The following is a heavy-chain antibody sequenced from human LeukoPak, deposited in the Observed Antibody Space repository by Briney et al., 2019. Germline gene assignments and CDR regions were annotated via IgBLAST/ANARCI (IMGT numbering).Heavy chain of an antibody. D-gene: IGHD3-22*01. Sequence: SETLSLTCTVSGGSICSYYWSWIRQPPGKGLEWIGFIFYRGTTNYNPSLKSRVTISVDTSKNQFSLKLSSVTAADTAVYYCARGGWNKFDYWGQGTLVTVSS. CDR1: GGSICSYY. CDR3: ARGGWNKFDY. V-gene: IGHV4-59*01. CDR2: IFYRGTT. J-gene: IGHJ4*02.